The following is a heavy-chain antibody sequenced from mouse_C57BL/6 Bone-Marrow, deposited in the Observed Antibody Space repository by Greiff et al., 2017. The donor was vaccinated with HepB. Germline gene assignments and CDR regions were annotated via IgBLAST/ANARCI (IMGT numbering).Heavy chain of an antibody. J-gene: IGHJ3*01. CDR3: AYGNYEGHSGFAY. CDR2: IYPGDGDT. D-gene: IGHD2-1*01. Sequence: QVQLQQSGPELVKPGASVKISCKASGYAFSSSWMNWVKQRPGKGLEWIGRIYPGDGDTNYNGKFKGKATLTADKSSSTAYMQLSSLTSEDSAVYFCAYGNYEGHSGFAYWGQGTLVTVSA. CDR1: GYAFSSSW. V-gene: IGHV1-82*01.